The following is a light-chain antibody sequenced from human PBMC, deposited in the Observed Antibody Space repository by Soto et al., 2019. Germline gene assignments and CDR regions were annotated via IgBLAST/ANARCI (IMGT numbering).Light chain of an antibody. J-gene: IGKJ1*01. Sequence: EIVLTQSPATLSVSPGDRVTLSCRASQSVDINLAWYQQRSGQAPRLLIYGASTRATDMPGRFSGSGSGTEFTLTISCLQSDDFAVYYCQQYGTSPRTFGQGTRV. CDR2: GAS. CDR3: QQYGTSPRT. CDR1: QSVDIN. V-gene: IGKV3-15*01.